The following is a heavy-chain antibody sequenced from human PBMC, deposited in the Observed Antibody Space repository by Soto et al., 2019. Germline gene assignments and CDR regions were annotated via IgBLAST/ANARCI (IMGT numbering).Heavy chain of an antibody. CDR1: GYTFTSYG. CDR3: ARGRVTGYSRTGSDY. V-gene: IGHV1-18*01. J-gene: IGHJ4*02. D-gene: IGHD6-13*01. CDR2: ISANNGNT. Sequence: ASVKVSCKASGYTFTSYGISWGRKAPGQGLEWMGWISANNGNTSYAQKLQGRVTMTTNTSTSTAYMELSSLRSEDTAVYYCARGRVTGYSRTGSDYWGQGTLVTVSS.